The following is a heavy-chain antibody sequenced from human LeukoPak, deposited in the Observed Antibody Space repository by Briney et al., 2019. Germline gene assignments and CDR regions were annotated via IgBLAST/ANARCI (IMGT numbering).Heavy chain of an antibody. CDR3: ARRRRAARPASFDY. CDR2: MNPNSGHT. V-gene: IGHV1-8*03. J-gene: IGHJ4*01. D-gene: IGHD6-6*01. CDR1: GYTFTSYD. Sequence: ASVKVSCKASGYTFTSYDINWVRQATGQGLEWMGWMNPNSGHTGYAQKFQGRVTITRNTSISTAYMELSSLRSEDTAVYYCARRRRAARPASFDYWGQGTLVTVSS.